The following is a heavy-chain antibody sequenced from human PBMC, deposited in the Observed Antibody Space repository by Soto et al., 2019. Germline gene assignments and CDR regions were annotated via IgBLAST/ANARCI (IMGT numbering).Heavy chain of an antibody. CDR2: INPNSGGT. Sequence: AASVKLSCKASGYSFTGYYMHWVRQAPGQGLEWMGWINPNSGGTNYAQKFQGWVTMTRDTSISTAYMELSRLRSDDTAVYYCARETGYSSSSLGDASDIWGQGTMVTVSS. V-gene: IGHV1-2*04. J-gene: IGHJ3*02. CDR3: ARETGYSSSSLGDASDI. D-gene: IGHD6-6*01. CDR1: GYSFTGYY.